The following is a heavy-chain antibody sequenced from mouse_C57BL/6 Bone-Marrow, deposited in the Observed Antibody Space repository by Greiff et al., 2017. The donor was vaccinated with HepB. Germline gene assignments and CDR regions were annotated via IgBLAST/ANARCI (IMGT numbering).Heavy chain of an antibody. Sequence: EVQVVDSGGGLVQSGRSLRLSCATSGFTFSDFYMEWVRQAPGKGLEWIAASRNKANDYTTEYSASVKGRFIVSRDTSQSILYLQMNALRAEDTAIYYCARRLTGTIWYFDVWGTGTTVTVSS. D-gene: IGHD4-1*01. V-gene: IGHV7-1*01. CDR2: SRNKANDYTT. CDR3: ARRLTGTIWYFDV. CDR1: GFTFSDFY. J-gene: IGHJ1*03.